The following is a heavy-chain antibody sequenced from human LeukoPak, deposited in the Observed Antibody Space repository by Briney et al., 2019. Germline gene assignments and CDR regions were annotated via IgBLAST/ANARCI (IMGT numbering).Heavy chain of an antibody. CDR3: GRVGHYSSVWPKPRDYYYMDV. CDR2: INPNSGGT. CDR1: GYTFTGYY. V-gene: IGHV1-2*02. Sequence: GASVKVSCKASGYTFTGYYMHWVRQAPGQGLEWMGWINPNSGGTNYAQKFQGRVTMTRDTSISTAYMELSRLRSDDTAVYYCGRVGHYSSVWPKPRDYYYMDVWGKGTTVTISS. J-gene: IGHJ6*03. D-gene: IGHD6-19*01.